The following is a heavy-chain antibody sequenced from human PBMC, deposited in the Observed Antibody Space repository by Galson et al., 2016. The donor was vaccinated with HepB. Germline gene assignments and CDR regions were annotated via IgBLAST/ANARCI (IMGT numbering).Heavy chain of an antibody. CDR2: VSHDGTDA. CDR3: AKDSGDNDFWSGHYRGIGFRYYGMDV. D-gene: IGHD3-3*01. V-gene: IGHV3-30*18. CDR1: GFTFSSYG. Sequence: SLRLSCADSGFTFSSYGIHWVRQAPGRGLKWVAVVSHDGTDAFYADSVKGRFTISRDNSKNTVYLQMKSLRAEDTAVYCCAKDSGDNDFWSGHYRGIGFRYYGMDVWGQGTTVTVSS. J-gene: IGHJ6*01.